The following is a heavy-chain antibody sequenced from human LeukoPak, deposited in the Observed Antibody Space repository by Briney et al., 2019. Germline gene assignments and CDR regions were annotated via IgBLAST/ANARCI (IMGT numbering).Heavy chain of an antibody. CDR3: ARTLTTVVTPGASWFDP. J-gene: IGHJ5*02. CDR1: GFTVSSNY. V-gene: IGHV3-53*01. CDR2: IYSGGST. D-gene: IGHD4-23*01. Sequence: GGSLSLSWAASGFTVSSNYMSWVRQAPGKGLEWVSVIYSGGSTYYADSVKGRFTISRDNSKNTLYLQMNSLRAEDTAVYYCARTLTTVVTPGASWFDPWGQGTLVTVSS.